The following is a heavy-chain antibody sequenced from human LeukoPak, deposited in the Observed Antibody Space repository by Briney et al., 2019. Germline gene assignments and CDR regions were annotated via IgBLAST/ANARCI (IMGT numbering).Heavy chain of an antibody. CDR1: GFTFSSYG. D-gene: IGHD3-10*01. CDR2: ISYDATNK. CDR3: AKESWSTDSGKGAFDI. J-gene: IGHJ3*02. V-gene: IGHV3-30*18. Sequence: PGRSLTLSCAASGFTFSSYGIHWVRQAPGKGLEWVAFISYDATNKYFTDSVKGRFTISRDNSKKTLYLQMNSLRPEDTAVYYCAKESWSTDSGKGAFDIWGQGTMVTVSS.